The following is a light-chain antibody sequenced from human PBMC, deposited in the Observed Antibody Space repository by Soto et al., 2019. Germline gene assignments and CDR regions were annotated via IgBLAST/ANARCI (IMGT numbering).Light chain of an antibody. CDR1: QSVSSY. CDR2: YAS. Sequence: VFQPSPAPLYVSHGERATLSCRASQSVSSYLAWYQQKPGQAPTLLIFYASNRATGIPARFSGSGAGTDFTLIIISREPDEFSVYYCRQRSSWPPITFGQGTRLEIK. V-gene: IGKV3-11*01. J-gene: IGKJ5*01. CDR3: RQRSSWPPIT.